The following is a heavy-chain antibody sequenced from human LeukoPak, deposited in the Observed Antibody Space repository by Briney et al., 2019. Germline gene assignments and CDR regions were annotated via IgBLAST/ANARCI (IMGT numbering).Heavy chain of an antibody. D-gene: IGHD3-22*01. J-gene: IGHJ4*02. Sequence: GGSLRLSCAASGFTFSSYGMHWVRQAPGKGLEWVSSVSGSGGSTYYADSVKGRFTISRDNSKSTLFLQMNSLRAEDTAVYYCAKSSYYDSSGYYREYYFDYWGQGTLVTVSS. V-gene: IGHV3-23*01. CDR2: VSGSGGST. CDR3: AKSSYYDSSGYYREYYFDY. CDR1: GFTFSSYG.